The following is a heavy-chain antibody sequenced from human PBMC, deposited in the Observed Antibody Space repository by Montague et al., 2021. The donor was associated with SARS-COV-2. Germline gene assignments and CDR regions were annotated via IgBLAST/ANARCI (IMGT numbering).Heavy chain of an antibody. CDR2: ISSNGKT. D-gene: IGHD3-22*01. CDR1: GGSINDHY. V-gene: IGHV4-4*09. Sequence: SETRSLTCTVSGGSINDHYRSWIRQSPGKGLEWIGYISSNGKTNYNPSLKSRATLSADASRNEFSLKLDSVTAADTAVYFCARRGYYDSAGYHWHLDLWGRGMLVTVSS. CDR3: ARRGYYDSAGYHWHLDL. J-gene: IGHJ2*01.